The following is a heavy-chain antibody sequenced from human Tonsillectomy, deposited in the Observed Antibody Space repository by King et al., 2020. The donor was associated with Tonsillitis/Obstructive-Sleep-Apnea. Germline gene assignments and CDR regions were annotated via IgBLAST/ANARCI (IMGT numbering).Heavy chain of an antibody. V-gene: IGHV3-33*06. Sequence: QMQLVQSGGGVVQPGRSLRLSCAASGFTFSSYGMHWVRQAPGKGLEWVEVIWYDGSNKYYADSVKGRFTISRDNSKNTLYLQMNSLRAEDTAVYYCAKEYGSALYYFDYWGQGTPVTVSS. J-gene: IGHJ4*02. CDR2: IWYDGSNK. D-gene: IGHD3-10*01. CDR3: AKEYGSALYYFDY. CDR1: GFTFSSYG.